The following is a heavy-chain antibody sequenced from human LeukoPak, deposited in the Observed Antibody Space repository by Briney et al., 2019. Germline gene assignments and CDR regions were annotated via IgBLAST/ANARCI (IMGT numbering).Heavy chain of an antibody. D-gene: IGHD2-15*01. J-gene: IGHJ6*02. V-gene: IGHV3-21*01. CDR3: ARKGGRYCSGGSCYTFGMNV. CDR2: ISSSSSYI. CDR1: GFTFSSYS. Sequence: GGSLRLSCAASGFTFSSYSMNWVRQAPGKGLEWVSSISSSSSYIYYADSVKGRFTISRDNAKNSLYLQMNSLRAEDTAVYYCARKGGRYCSGGSCYTFGMNVWGQGTTVTVSS.